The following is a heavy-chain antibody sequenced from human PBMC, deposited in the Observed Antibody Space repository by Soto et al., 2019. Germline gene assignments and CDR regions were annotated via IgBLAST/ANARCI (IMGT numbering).Heavy chain of an antibody. J-gene: IGHJ6*02. CDR1: GFTFSGYS. D-gene: IGHD2-8*01. CDR2: ISGPSIYI. CDR3: AIGFRNGFNV. Sequence: EVQLVESGGGLVKPGGSLRLSCVASGFTFSGYSINWVRQAPGKGLEWVSYISGPSIYIYYADSVKGRFTISRDNAKSAVYLQMNCLRAEDTGVYYCAIGFRNGFNVWGQGTTVSVSS. V-gene: IGHV3-21*01.